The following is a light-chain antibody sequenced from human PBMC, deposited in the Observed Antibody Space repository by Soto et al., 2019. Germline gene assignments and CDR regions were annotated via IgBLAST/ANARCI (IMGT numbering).Light chain of an antibody. CDR3: QQYGSSPPLT. Sequence: EIVLTQSPGTLSLSPGERATLSCRDSQSVSSSYLAWYQQKPGQAPRLLIYGASSRATGIPDRFSGSGSGTDCTLTISRLEPEDFAVYYCQQYGSSPPLTFGGGTKVEIK. CDR1: QSVSSSY. V-gene: IGKV3-20*01. CDR2: GAS. J-gene: IGKJ4*01.